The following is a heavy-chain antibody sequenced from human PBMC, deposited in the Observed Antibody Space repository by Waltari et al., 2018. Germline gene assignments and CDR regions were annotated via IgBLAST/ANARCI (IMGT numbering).Heavy chain of an antibody. V-gene: IGHV3-74*01. CDR2: INPDGRTT. J-gene: IGHJ4*02. Sequence: EVQLVESGGGLVQPGGSLRLSCAVSGVTFSDPWIHWVRQTPGKGLMWVSRINPDGRTTNYADSVTGRFTISRDNAKNMVYLQMHSLGAEDTAVYYCATAGNYRFDFWGQGTLVTVSP. CDR3: ATAGNYRFDF. CDR1: GVTFSDPW. D-gene: IGHD1-26*01.